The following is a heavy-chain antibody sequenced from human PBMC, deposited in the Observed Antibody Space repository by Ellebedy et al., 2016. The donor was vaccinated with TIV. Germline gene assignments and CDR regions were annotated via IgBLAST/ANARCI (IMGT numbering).Heavy chain of an antibody. CDR1: GFTFSNYW. D-gene: IGHD6-6*01. CDR2: IKQDGSEK. J-gene: IGHJ4*02. CDR3: ASEYSSSSHWGY. Sequence: GGSLRLSCAASGFTFSNYWMSWVRQAPGKGLEWVANIKQDGSEKYYVDSVKGRFTISRDNAKNSLYLQMNSLRAEDTAVYYCASEYSSSSHWGYWGQGTLVTVSS. V-gene: IGHV3-7*03.